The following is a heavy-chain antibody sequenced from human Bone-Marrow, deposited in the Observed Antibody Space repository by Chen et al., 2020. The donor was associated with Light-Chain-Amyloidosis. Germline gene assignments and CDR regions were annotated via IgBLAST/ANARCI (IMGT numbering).Heavy chain of an antibody. J-gene: IGHJ5*02. CDR2: IIPIFGTA. CDR1: GGTFSSYA. CDR3: ATERGAGGWFDP. V-gene: IGHV1-69*01. D-gene: IGHD1-26*01. Sequence: QVQLVQSGAEVKKPGSSVKVSCKASGGTFSSYAISWLRQAPGQGLEWMGGIIPIFGTANYAQKFQGRVTISADEPTTTAYMELSSLRSEDTAVYYCATERGAGGWFDPWGQGTLVTVSS.